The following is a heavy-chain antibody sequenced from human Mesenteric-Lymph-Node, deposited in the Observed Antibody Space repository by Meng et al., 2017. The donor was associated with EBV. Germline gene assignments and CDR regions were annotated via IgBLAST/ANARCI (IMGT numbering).Heavy chain of an antibody. V-gene: IGHV4-34*01. CDR1: GGAFSGYY. D-gene: IGHD2-8*02. CDR2: INHSGST. Sequence: WCPDLLRPSGALSLTCAVYGGAFSGYYGSWIRQPPGKGLEWIGEINHSGSTNYNPSLKSRVTISVDTSKNQFSLKLSSVTAADTAVYYCARIIGYCTGGVCYGDWFDPWGQGTLVTVSS. J-gene: IGHJ5*02. CDR3: ARIIGYCTGGVCYGDWFDP.